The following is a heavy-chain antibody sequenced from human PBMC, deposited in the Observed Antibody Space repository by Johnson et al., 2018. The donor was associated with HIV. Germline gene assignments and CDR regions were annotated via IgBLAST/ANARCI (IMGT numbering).Heavy chain of an antibody. V-gene: IGHV3-30*02. D-gene: IGHD5-18*01. Sequence: QVQLVESGGGAVQPGGSLRLSCVASGFSFSRYGMHWVRQAPGKGLEWVSYIRYDGSNKYYADSVKGRFIVSKDNSKNTLNLQMNSLRAEDTAVYYCAKDLGYSAFDIWGQGTMVTVSS. CDR1: GFSFSRYG. J-gene: IGHJ3*02. CDR2: IRYDGSNK. CDR3: AKDLGYSAFDI.